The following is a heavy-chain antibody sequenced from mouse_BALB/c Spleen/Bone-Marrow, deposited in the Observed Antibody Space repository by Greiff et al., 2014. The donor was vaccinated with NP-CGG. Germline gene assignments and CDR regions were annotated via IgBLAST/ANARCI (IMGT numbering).Heavy chain of an antibody. J-gene: IGHJ3*01. Sequence: VHVKQSGAELVKPGASVKLSCTASGFNIKDTYMHWVKQRPEQGLEWIGRIDPANGNTKYDPKFQGKATITADTSSNTAYLQLSSLTSEDTAAYYCATYYYGSSWGFAYWGQGTLVTVPA. CDR3: ATYYYGSSWGFAY. CDR2: IDPANGNT. V-gene: IGHV14-3*02. CDR1: GFNIKDTY. D-gene: IGHD1-1*01.